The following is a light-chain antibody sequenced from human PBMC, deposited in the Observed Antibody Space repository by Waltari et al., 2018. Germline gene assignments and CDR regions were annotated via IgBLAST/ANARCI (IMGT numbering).Light chain of an antibody. J-gene: IGLJ3*02. CDR3: ATWDDSLSGWV. CDR1: RSNIGSDY. CDR2: RNN. V-gene: IGLV1-47*01. Sequence: QSVLTQPPSASGTPGQTVTISCSGSRSNIGSDYVYWYQQLPGTAPKLLIYRNNQRPSGVPDRFSGSKSGTSASLAISGLRSEDETDYYCATWDDSLSGWVFGGGTKLTVL.